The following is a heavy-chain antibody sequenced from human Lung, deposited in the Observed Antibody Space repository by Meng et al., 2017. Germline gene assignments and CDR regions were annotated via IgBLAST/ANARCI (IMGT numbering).Heavy chain of an antibody. J-gene: IGHJ2*01. CDR2: MSFDGAQI. CDR1: GFTFNTYA. Sequence: QVGLVESGGGVVQTGGSLGLSCAASGFTFNTYAMHWVSQAPGKGLEWVSLMSFDGAQIYYSDSVRGRFTISRDNSKNTLYLQMNSLRAEDTAVYYCARDKPPNDVWGRGTLVTVSS. V-gene: IGHV3-30*01. CDR3: ARDKPPNDV.